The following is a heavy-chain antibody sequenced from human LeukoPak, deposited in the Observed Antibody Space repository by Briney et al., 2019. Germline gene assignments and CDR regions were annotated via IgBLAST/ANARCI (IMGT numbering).Heavy chain of an antibody. V-gene: IGHV3-21*01. CDR3: ARDGLGYDSSGSPLGY. Sequence: GGSLRLSCAASGFTFSSYCMNWVRQAPGKGLEWVASISSSSSYIYYADSVKGRFTISRDNAKNSLYLQMNSLRAEDTAVYYCARDGLGYDSSGSPLGYWGQGTLVTVSS. CDR2: ISSSSSYI. CDR1: GFTFSSYC. J-gene: IGHJ4*02. D-gene: IGHD3-22*01.